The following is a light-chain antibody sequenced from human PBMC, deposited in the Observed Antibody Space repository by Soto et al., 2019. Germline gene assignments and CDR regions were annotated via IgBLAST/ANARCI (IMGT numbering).Light chain of an antibody. J-gene: IGKJ1*01. CDR2: GAS. CDR3: HQYNNWPQT. CDR1: QTIRRS. Sequence: EVVMTQSPATLSVSLGERATLSCRASQTIRRSLAWYQQKPGQAPRLLIYGASTRATDIPARFGGSGSGTEFTLTISSLQSEDSAIYYCHQYNNWPQTFGQGTKVELK. V-gene: IGKV3-15*01.